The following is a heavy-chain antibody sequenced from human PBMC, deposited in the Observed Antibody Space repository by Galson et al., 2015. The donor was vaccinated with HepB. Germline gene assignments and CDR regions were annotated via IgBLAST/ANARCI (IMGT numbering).Heavy chain of an antibody. CDR2: VRASGTDT. V-gene: IGHV3-23*01. J-gene: IGHJ2*01. CDR3: TKDPATASAWYFDL. Sequence: SLRLSCAASGVTFSNYDMSWVRQVPGKGLEWISSVRASGTDTFYADSVKGRFTVSRDNSKNTLTLQMNSLRAEDTAIYFCTKDPATASAWYFDLWGRGTLVTVSS. CDR1: GVTFSNYD.